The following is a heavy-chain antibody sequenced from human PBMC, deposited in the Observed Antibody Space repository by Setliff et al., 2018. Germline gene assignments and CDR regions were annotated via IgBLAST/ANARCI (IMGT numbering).Heavy chain of an antibody. CDR1: GFTFNNYA. CDR3: AKLVWLTTWYYMDV. D-gene: IGHD5-18*01. Sequence: GGSLRLSCAASGFTFNNYAMNWVRQAPGKGLEWVSTISGSGGSTYYADSVKGRFTISRDNSKNMLSLQMNSLRADDTAVYYCAKLVWLTTWYYMDVWGKGTTVTVSS. J-gene: IGHJ6*03. CDR2: ISGSGGST. V-gene: IGHV3-23*01.